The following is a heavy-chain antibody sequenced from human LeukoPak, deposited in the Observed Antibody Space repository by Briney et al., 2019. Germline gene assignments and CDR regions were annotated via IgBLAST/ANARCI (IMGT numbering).Heavy chain of an antibody. J-gene: IGHJ4*02. Sequence: GESLKISCKGSGYSFTSYWIGWVRQMPGKGLELMGIIYPRDPDTRYSPSFQGQVTISADKSITTTYLQWSGLKASDTAMYYCARLNDFWSGYLKYYFDYWGQGTLVTVSS. D-gene: IGHD3-3*01. V-gene: IGHV5-51*01. CDR3: ARLNDFWSGYLKYYFDY. CDR2: IYPRDPDT. CDR1: GYSFTSYW.